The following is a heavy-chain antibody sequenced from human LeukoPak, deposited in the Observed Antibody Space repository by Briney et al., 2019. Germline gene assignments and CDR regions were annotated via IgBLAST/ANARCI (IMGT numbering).Heavy chain of an antibody. D-gene: IGHD3-10*01. CDR2: ISWNSGRT. CDR1: GFTFDDYA. Sequence: GGSLRLSCAASGFTFDDYAMHWVRQGPGKGLEWVSGISWNSGRTGYADSVKGRFTISRDNAKTSLYLQMNSLRAEDTALYYCEKDGSGVLSVFESWGQGTLVTVSS. V-gene: IGHV3-9*01. J-gene: IGHJ4*02. CDR3: EKDGSGVLSVFES.